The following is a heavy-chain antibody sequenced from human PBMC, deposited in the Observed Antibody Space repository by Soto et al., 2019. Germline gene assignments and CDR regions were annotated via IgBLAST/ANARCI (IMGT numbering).Heavy chain of an antibody. CDR3: AKEGESRGGWYSTPIHYFDY. J-gene: IGHJ4*02. CDR1: GFTFSSYA. Sequence: PGGSLRLSCAASGFTFSSYAMSWVRQAPGKGLEWVSAISGSGGSTYYADSVKGRFTISRDNSKNTLYLQMNSLRAEDTAVYYCAKEGESRGGWYSTPIHYFDYWGQGTLVTVSS. CDR2: ISGSGGST. V-gene: IGHV3-23*01. D-gene: IGHD6-19*01.